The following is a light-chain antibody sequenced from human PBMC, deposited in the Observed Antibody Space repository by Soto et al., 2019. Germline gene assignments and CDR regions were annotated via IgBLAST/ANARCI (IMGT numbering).Light chain of an antibody. CDR2: EVT. V-gene: IGLV2-14*01. CDR1: SSDVGGYKY. J-gene: IGLJ2*01. Sequence: QSVLTQPASVSGSPGQSITISCTGTSSDVGGYKYVSWYQKHPGKAPKLIIYEVTNRPSGVSNRFSGSKSGNTASLTISGLQTEDEADYYCSSYTSSSTLMLFGGGTKLTVL. CDR3: SSYTSSSTLML.